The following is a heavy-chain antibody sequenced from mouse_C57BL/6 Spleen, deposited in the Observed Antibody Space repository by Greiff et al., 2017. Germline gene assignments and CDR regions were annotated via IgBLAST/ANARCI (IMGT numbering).Heavy chain of an antibody. V-gene: IGHV1-20*01. CDR2: INPYNGDT. CDR3: ARFITTVVAYYFDY. J-gene: IGHJ2*01. D-gene: IGHD1-1*01. CDR1: VYSFTGYF. Sequence: LKESGPELVKPGDSVKISCKASVYSFTGYFMNWVMQSHGKSLEWIGRINPYNGDTFYNQKFKGKATLTVDKSSSTAHMELRSLTSEDSAVYYCARFITTVVAYYFDYWGQGTTLTVSS.